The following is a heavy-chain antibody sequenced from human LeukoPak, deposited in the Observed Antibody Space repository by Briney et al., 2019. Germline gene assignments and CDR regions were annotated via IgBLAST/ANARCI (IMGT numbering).Heavy chain of an antibody. Sequence: GGSLRLSCAASGFTFSSYWMSWVRQAPGKGLEWVANIEQDGSEKYYVDSVKGRFTISRDNAKNSLYLQMNSLRAEDTAVYYCARDMGYSSGWYIDYGMDVWGKGTTVTVSS. J-gene: IGHJ6*04. CDR3: ARDMGYSSGWYIDYGMDV. V-gene: IGHV3-7*03. CDR2: IEQDGSEK. D-gene: IGHD6-19*01. CDR1: GFTFSSYW.